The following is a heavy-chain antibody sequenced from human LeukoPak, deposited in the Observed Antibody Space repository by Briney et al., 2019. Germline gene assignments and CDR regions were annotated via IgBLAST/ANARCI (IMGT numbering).Heavy chain of an antibody. CDR2: ANHRGTT. V-gene: IGHV4-38-2*01. J-gene: IGHJ5*02. D-gene: IGHD3-10*01. CDR3: ALYSSANSEGWLDP. CDR1: GYSISSGYY. Sequence: SETLSLTCDVSGYSISSGYYWGWIRQPPGRGLEWIGIANHRGTTFYHPSRRGRVTIAVDTSNNNLSLKIYSVTAADTAIYYCALYSSANSEGWLDPWGQGILVTVSS.